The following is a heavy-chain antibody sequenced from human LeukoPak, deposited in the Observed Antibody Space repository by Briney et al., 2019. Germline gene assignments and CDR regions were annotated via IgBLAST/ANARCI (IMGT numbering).Heavy chain of an antibody. CDR3: TREAAAGIDY. CDR1: GFTFSTYW. V-gene: IGHV3-7*01. CDR2: IKQDGSEK. D-gene: IGHD6-13*01. J-gene: IGHJ4*02. Sequence: GGSLRLSCAASGFTFSTYWMSWVRQAPGKWLEWVANIKQDGSEKYYLDSVKGRFTISRDNAKNSLYLQMNSLRAEDTAVYFCTREAAAGIDYCGQGTLVTVSS.